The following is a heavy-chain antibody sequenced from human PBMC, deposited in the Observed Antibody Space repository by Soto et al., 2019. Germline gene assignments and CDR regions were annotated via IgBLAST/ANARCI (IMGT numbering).Heavy chain of an antibody. Sequence: ASVKVCCKVSGHKVTELSIYWMRQSPGTGLECMGGFDPKDGLPVYAQNFEGRVTMTEDASTDTAFLEVENLRSEDTAVYFCATVVGLGRYYFDLWGHGSPAPVSS. CDR2: FDPKDGLP. V-gene: IGHV1-24*01. D-gene: IGHD3-9*01. CDR1: GHKVTELS. CDR3: ATVVGLGRYYFDL. J-gene: IGHJ2*01.